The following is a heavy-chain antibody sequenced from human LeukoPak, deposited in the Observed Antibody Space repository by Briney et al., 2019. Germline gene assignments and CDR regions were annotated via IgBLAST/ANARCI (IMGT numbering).Heavy chain of an antibody. V-gene: IGHV3-23*01. CDR1: RFPFSSYA. Sequence: GGSLRLSCAASRFPFSSYAMSWVRQAPGKGLEWVSVIGCSSGITFYVGSVKGRFTISRDNSKDTLYLQMNSLRAEDTAVYYCARNENSGWGYFDYWGQGTLVTVSS. J-gene: IGHJ4*02. CDR3: ARNENSGWGYFDY. D-gene: IGHD5-12*01. CDR2: IGCSSGIT.